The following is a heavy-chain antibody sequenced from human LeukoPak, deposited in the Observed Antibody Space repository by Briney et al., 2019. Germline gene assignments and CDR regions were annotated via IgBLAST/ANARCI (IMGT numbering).Heavy chain of an antibody. Sequence: SETLSLTCTVSGGSISSSNYYWGWIRQPPGKGLGWIGSIEYSGSTHYNPSLKSRVTVSVDTSKNQFTVNLSSVTAADTAVYYCTRHFGSGRDDYWGQGTLVTVSS. D-gene: IGHD3-10*01. V-gene: IGHV4-39*01. CDR3: TRHFGSGRDDY. CDR2: IEYSGST. CDR1: GGSISSSNYY. J-gene: IGHJ4*02.